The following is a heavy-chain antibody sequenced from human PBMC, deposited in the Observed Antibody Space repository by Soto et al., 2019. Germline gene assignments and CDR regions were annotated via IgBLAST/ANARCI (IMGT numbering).Heavy chain of an antibody. J-gene: IGHJ4*02. CDR3: ARDLRYGDYPL. V-gene: IGHV3-21*01. D-gene: IGHD4-17*01. CDR1: GLTFSSYS. Sequence: GGSLRLSCAASGLTFSSYSMNWVRQAPGKGLEWVSSISSSSSYIYYADSVKGRFTISRDNAKNSLYLQMNSLRAEDTAVYYCARDLRYGDYPLWGQGTLVTVSS. CDR2: ISSSSSYI.